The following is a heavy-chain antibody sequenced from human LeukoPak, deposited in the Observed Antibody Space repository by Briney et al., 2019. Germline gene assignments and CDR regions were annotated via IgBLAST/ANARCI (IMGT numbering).Heavy chain of an antibody. Sequence: GGSLRLSCAASGFTFRTYAMNWVRQAPGKGLEWVAFISDDGSRQHYADSVKGRFTISRDNSKNTLNLQMNSLRAEDTAVYYCVKDRTGTYTLDYWGQGTLVTVSS. J-gene: IGHJ4*02. D-gene: IGHD3-10*01. CDR2: ISDDGSRQ. V-gene: IGHV3-30-3*01. CDR1: GFTFRTYA. CDR3: VKDRTGTYTLDY.